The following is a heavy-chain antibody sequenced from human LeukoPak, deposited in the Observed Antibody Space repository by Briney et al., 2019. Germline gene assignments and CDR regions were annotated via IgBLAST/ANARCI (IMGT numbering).Heavy chain of an antibody. CDR2: INPNSGGT. Sequence: ASVKVSCKASGYTFTGYYMHWVRQAPGQGLEWMGWINPNSGGTNYAQKFQGRVTITRNTSISTAYMELSSLRSEDTAVYYCARGRGRLRLGELSLLDYWGQGTLVTVSS. V-gene: IGHV1-2*02. D-gene: IGHD3-16*02. J-gene: IGHJ4*02. CDR3: ARGRGRLRLGELSLLDY. CDR1: GYTFTGYY.